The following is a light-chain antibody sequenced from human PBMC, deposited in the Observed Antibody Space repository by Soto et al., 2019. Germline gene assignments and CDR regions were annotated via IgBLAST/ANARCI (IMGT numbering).Light chain of an antibody. V-gene: IGKV1-5*03. CDR3: QQYTSYPYT. CDR2: KAS. Sequence: DIQMTQSPSTLSASVGDRVTITCRAGQSISSWLAWYQQKPGKAPKLLIYKASSLESGVPSRFSGSGSGTEFTLTISSLQPDDFATYYCQQYTSYPYTFGQGTKLEIK. J-gene: IGKJ2*01. CDR1: QSISSW.